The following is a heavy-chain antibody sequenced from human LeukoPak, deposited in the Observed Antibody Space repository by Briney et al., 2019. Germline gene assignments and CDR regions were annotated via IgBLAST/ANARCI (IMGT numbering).Heavy chain of an antibody. D-gene: IGHD6-19*01. CDR3: AKVLSVGSTGWYWGDFDY. Sequence: GGSLRLSCAASGFTFSNYAMSWVRQAPGEGLEWVSTVSGNGVTTFYADSVQGRFTLSRDNSKSTLYLHMNSLRAEDTAVYYCAKVLSVGSTGWYWGDFDYWGQGALVTVSS. CDR1: GFTFSNYA. CDR2: VSGNGVTT. V-gene: IGHV3-23*01. J-gene: IGHJ4*02.